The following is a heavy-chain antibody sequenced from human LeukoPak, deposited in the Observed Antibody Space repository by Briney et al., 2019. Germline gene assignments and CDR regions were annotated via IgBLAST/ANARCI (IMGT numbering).Heavy chain of an antibody. J-gene: IGHJ5*02. CDR3: ARAPTKGRYYYDSSGYYH. Sequence: SETLSLTCAVSGGSISSSNWWSWVRQPPGKGLEWIGEIYHSGSINYNPSLKSRVTISVDKSKNQFSLKLSSVTAADTAVYYCARAPTKGRYYYDSSGYYHWGQGTLVTVSS. V-gene: IGHV4-4*02. CDR2: IYHSGSI. CDR1: GGSISSSNW. D-gene: IGHD3-22*01.